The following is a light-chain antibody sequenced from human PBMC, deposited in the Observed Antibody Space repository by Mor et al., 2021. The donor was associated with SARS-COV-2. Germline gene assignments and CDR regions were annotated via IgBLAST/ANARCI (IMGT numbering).Light chain of an antibody. CDR3: QSADNSGTFV. J-gene: IGLJ1*01. Sequence: GQAPVVGRYKDSERPSGIPERFSGSSSGTTVTLTISGVQAEDEADYFCQSADNSGTFVFGPGTKVTVL. V-gene: IGLV3-25*03. CDR2: KDS.